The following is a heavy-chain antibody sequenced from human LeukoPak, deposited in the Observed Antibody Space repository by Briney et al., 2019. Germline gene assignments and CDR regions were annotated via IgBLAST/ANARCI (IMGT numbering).Heavy chain of an antibody. CDR3: TITEYGSGSYADY. V-gene: IGHV3-53*01. J-gene: IGHJ4*02. D-gene: IGHD3-10*01. Sequence: GGSLRLSCAASGFPVSSNYMSWVRQAPGEGVEWVSVIYSGGSTYYADSVKGRFTISRDNSRKTLYLQMSSLRAEDTAVYYCTITEYGSGSYADYWGQGTLVTVSS. CDR1: GFPVSSNY. CDR2: IYSGGST.